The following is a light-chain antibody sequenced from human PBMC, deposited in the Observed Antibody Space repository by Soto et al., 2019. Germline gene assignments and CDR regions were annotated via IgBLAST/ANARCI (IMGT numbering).Light chain of an antibody. Sequence: EIVLTQSPATPSLSPGDRATLSCRAIQNVRSDYFAWYQQKPGQAPRVIIFGVSTRASATPDRFRGSGSGTDFTITISSLEPEDFAVYYCQQRSNWPPITFGQGTHWRL. CDR2: GVS. CDR1: QNVRSDY. CDR3: QQRSNWPPIT. J-gene: IGKJ5*01. V-gene: IGKV3D-20*02.